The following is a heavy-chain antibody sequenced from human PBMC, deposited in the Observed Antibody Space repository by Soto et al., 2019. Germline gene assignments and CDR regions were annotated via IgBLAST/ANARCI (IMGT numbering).Heavy chain of an antibody. CDR3: ARHVYNCGGGYFDY. CDR1: GVTVSSNY. Sequence: EVQLVESGGGLVQPGGSLRLSCAASGVTVSSNYMSWVRQAPGKGLEWVSVIYSGGSTYYADSVKGRFTISRDNSTHKLNLQTNCLRAEDTAVYYWARHVYNCGGGYFDYGGQGTLVTVSS. CDR2: IYSGGST. D-gene: IGHD1-1*01. V-gene: IGHV3-66*04. J-gene: IGHJ4*02.